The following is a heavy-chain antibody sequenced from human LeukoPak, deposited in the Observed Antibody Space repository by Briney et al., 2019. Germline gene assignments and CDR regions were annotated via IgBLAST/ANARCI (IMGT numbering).Heavy chain of an antibody. CDR1: GFIFSRDS. CDR2: ISSSGHST. CDR3: ANEGPNFDY. Sequence: GGSLRLSCEASGFIFSRDSMNWVRQAPGKGLEWVSVISSSGHSTHYADSVKGRFTISRDSSENTVYLQMDSLRAEDTAVYYCANEGPNFDYWGQGTLVTVSS. J-gene: IGHJ4*02. V-gene: IGHV3-23*01.